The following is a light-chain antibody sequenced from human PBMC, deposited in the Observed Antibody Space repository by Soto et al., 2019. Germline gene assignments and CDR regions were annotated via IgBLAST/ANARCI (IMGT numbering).Light chain of an antibody. CDR1: NSNIGSHT. Sequence: QSVLTQPASSSGTPGQRVTISCSRSNSNIGSHTVNWYQQLPGTAPKLLIYGNNERPSGVPDRFSGSNSGTSASLAISGLQSEDEDDYYCAAWDDSLHGYGFGTGTKV. V-gene: IGLV1-44*01. CDR2: GNN. J-gene: IGLJ1*01. CDR3: AAWDDSLHGYG.